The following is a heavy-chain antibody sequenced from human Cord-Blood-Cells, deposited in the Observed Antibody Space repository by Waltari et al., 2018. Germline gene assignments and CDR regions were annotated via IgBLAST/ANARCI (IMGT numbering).Heavy chain of an antibody. Sequence: QLQLQESGPGLVKPSETLSLTCTVSGGSISSSSYYWVWIRQPPGNGLEWIGSIYYSGSTYDNPSLKSRVTISVDTSKNQFSLKLSSVTAADTAVYYCARGTIISYYYYDSSGSSFDYWGQGTLVTVSS. V-gene: IGHV4-39*01. D-gene: IGHD3-22*01. CDR2: IYYSGST. CDR3: ARGTIISYYYYDSSGSSFDY. J-gene: IGHJ4*02. CDR1: GGSISSSSYY.